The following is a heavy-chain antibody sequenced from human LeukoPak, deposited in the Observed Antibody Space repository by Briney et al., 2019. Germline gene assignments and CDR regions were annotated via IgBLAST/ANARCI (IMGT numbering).Heavy chain of an antibody. D-gene: IGHD6-25*01. CDR3: ARVPSGGNKFDP. CDR2: MNPNSANT. Sequence: GASAKVSCKASGYTFTSYGINWVRQAPGQGLEWMGWMNPNSANTGYAQKFQGRVTMTRNTSISTAYMELRSLRSEDTAVYYCARVPSGGNKFDPWGQGTLVTVSS. V-gene: IGHV1-8*01. CDR1: GYTFTSYG. J-gene: IGHJ5*02.